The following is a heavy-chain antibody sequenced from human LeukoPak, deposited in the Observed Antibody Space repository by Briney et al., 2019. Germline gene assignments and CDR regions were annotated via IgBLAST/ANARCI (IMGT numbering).Heavy chain of an antibody. CDR1: GYTFTGYY. CDR2: INPNSGGT. D-gene: IGHD2-8*02. J-gene: IGHJ6*03. CDR3: ARVVGGADLPWWGYMDA. V-gene: IGHV1-2*02. Sequence: GASVKVSCKASGYTFTGYYMHWVRQAPGQGLEWMGWINPNSGGTNYAQKFQGRVTMTRDTSISTAYMELSRLRSDDTAVYYCARVVGGADLPWWGYMDAWGKGTTVTVSS.